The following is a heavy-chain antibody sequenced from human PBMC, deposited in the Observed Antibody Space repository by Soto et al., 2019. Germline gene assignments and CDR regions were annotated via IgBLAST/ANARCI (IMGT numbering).Heavy chain of an antibody. J-gene: IGHJ4*01. CDR3: ARDPGGDYYDSSGYYAPYFDY. CDR1: GYTFTSYA. Sequence: ASVKVSCKASGYTFTSYAMHWVRQAPGQRLEWMGWINAGNGNTKYSEKFQGRVTITRDTSASTAYMELSSLRSEDTAVYYAARDPGGDYYDSSGYYAPYFDYXG. D-gene: IGHD3-22*01. V-gene: IGHV1-3*01. CDR2: INAGNGNT.